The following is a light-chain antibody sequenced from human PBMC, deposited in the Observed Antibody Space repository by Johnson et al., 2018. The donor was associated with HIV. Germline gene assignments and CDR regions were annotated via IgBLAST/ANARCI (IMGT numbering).Light chain of an antibody. Sequence: QSVLTQPPSVSAAPGQKVTISCSGSSSNIGNNYVSWYQQLPGTAPKLLIYENNKRPSGIPDRFSGSKSGTSATLGITGLQTGDEAGYYCGTWDSSLSAGYYVFGTGTKVTVL. J-gene: IGLJ1*01. CDR2: ENN. CDR3: GTWDSSLSAGYYV. CDR1: SSNIGNNY. V-gene: IGLV1-51*02.